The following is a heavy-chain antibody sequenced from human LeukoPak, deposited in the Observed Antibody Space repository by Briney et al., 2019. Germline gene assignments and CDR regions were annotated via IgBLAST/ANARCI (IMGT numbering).Heavy chain of an antibody. CDR1: GGSVTTTNW. CDR3: ARFIVDTAMASGNYFDY. D-gene: IGHD5-18*01. CDR2: VHLDGRT. J-gene: IGHJ4*02. Sequence: PETLSLTCGVSGGSVTTTNWWTWVRQPPGKGLEWIGEVHLDGRTNYNPSLGSRVTISVDTSKNQFSLKLSSVTAADTAVYYCARFIVDTAMASGNYFDYWGQGTLVTVSS. V-gene: IGHV4-4*03.